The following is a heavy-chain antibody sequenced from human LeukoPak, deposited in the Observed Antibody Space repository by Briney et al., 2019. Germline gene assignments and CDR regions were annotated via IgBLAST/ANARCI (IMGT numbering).Heavy chain of an antibody. CDR1: GFTFSDYY. Sequence: GGSLRLSCAASGFTFSDYYMSWIRQAPGKGLEWVSYISSSGSTIYYADSVKGRFTISRDNAKNSLYLQMNSLRAEDTAVYYCASSCSSTSGYRGGGAYWGQGTLVTVSS. CDR2: ISSSGSTI. V-gene: IGHV3-11*01. J-gene: IGHJ4*02. CDR3: ASSCSSTSGYRGGGAY. D-gene: IGHD2-2*02.